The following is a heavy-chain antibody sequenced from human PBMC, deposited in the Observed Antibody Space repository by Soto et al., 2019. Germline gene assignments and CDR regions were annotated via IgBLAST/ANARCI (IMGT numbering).Heavy chain of an antibody. D-gene: IGHD3-3*01. CDR1: GDSINSSHW. J-gene: IGHJ4*02. Sequence: SETLSLTCAVSGDSINSSHWWNWVRQPPGKGLEWIGQISHSGSTNYNQSLTSRFNKSVDKSKSHFSLKLTSVTAAATAVYYCAARYFWSGPWTETRFDYWGQGTLVTVSS. CDR2: ISHSGST. CDR3: AARYFWSGPWTETRFDY. V-gene: IGHV4-4*02.